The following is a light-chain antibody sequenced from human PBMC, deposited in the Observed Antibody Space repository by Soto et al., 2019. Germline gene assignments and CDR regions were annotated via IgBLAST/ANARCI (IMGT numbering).Light chain of an antibody. V-gene: IGLV2-23*02. CDR2: EVT. CDR3: SSYAGTSHYV. CDR1: DSDVGSYDL. J-gene: IGLJ1*01. Sequence: QSALTQPASVSASPGQSITISCTGSDSDVGSYDLVSWYQQHPDKAPKLLIYEVTKRPSGVSNRFSGSKSDNTASLTISWLQAEDEADYYCSSYAGTSHYVFGTGIKLTVL.